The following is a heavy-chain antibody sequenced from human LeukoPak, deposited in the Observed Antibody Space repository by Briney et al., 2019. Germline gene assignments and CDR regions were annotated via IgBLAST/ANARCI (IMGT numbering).Heavy chain of an antibody. Sequence: PGGSLRLSCAASGFTFSSYWMSWVRQAPGKGLEWVSSISPSSTYIYYADSVQGRFTISRDNAMNSLYLQMNGLRAEDTAVYYCARGRGCSSMSCYPDYWGQGTLVTVSS. CDR1: GFTFSSYW. CDR3: ARGRGCSSMSCYPDY. CDR2: ISPSSTYI. D-gene: IGHD2-2*01. J-gene: IGHJ4*02. V-gene: IGHV3-21*01.